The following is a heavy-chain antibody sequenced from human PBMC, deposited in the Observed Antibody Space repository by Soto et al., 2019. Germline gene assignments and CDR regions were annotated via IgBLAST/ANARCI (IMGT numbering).Heavy chain of an antibody. CDR2: IDPSDSYT. D-gene: IGHD2-2*01. CDR3: AVGVGYCSSTSCRGWFVP. J-gene: IGHJ5*02. Sequence: GASLKISCKGSGYSFTSYWISCVRQMPGKGLEWMVRIDPSDSYTNYSPSFQGHVTISADTSISTAYLQWSSLKASDTAMYYCAVGVGYCSSTSCRGWFVPWGQGTLVTVSS. V-gene: IGHV5-10-1*01. CDR1: GYSFTSYW.